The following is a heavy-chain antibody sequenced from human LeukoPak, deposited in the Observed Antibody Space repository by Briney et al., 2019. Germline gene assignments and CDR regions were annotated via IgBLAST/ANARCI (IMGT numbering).Heavy chain of an antibody. V-gene: IGHV1-2*02. J-gene: IGHJ4*02. Sequence: ASVKVSCKASGYTFTGSYIHWVRQAPGQGLEWMGYINPNSGGTDYSQKFQGRVIITRDTSISTAYMEVSRLRSDDTAVYYCARPYCSGGSCHDYFDYWGQGTLVTVSS. CDR2: INPNSGGT. CDR3: ARPYCSGGSCHDYFDY. D-gene: IGHD2-15*01. CDR1: GYTFTGSY.